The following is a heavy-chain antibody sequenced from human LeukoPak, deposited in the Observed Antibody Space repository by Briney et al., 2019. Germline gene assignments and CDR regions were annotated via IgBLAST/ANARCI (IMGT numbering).Heavy chain of an antibody. J-gene: IGHJ6*03. Sequence: ASVKVSCKASGYTFTGYYMHWVRQAPGQGLEWMGWMNPNSGNTGYAQKFQGRVTMTRNTSISTAYMELSSLRSEDTAVYYCARAHSSSWYKYYYYMDVWGKGTTVTISS. V-gene: IGHV1-8*02. CDR3: ARAHSSSWYKYYYYMDV. CDR2: MNPNSGNT. CDR1: GYTFTGYY. D-gene: IGHD6-13*01.